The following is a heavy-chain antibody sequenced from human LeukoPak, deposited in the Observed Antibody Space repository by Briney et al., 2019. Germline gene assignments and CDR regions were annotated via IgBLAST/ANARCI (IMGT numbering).Heavy chain of an antibody. CDR3: ARTTEGGYTYDYFYYYYMDV. J-gene: IGHJ6*03. CDR2: IYYSGST. CDR1: GDFISSFY. V-gene: IGHV4-59*01. Sequence: SETLSLTCTVSGDFISSFYWSWIRQPPGKGLECIGYIYYSGSTNYNPSLKSRVTISVDMSKNQFSLKLSSVTAADTAVYYCARTTEGGYTYDYFYYYYMDVWGKGTTVTISS. D-gene: IGHD5-18*01.